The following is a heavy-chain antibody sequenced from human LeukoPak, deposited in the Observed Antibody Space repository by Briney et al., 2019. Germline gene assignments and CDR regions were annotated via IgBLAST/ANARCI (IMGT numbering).Heavy chain of an antibody. CDR1: GGSISSYY. CDR2: IYTSGST. V-gene: IGHV4-4*07. CDR3: ARGLLPTVVLDY. D-gene: IGHD2-15*01. Sequence: SETLSLTCTVSGGSISSYYWSWIRQPAGKGLEWIGRIYTSGSTNYNPSLKSRVTISVDTSKNQFSLKLSSVTAADTAVYYCARGLLPTVVLDYWGQGTLVTVSS. J-gene: IGHJ4*02.